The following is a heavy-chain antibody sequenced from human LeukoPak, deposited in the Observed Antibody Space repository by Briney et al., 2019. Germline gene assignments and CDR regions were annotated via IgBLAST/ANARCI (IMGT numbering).Heavy chain of an antibody. CDR2: LSSDGGNT. V-gene: IGHV3-64D*06. CDR3: ARPPGYDSDY. J-gene: IGHJ4*02. Sequence: GGSLRLSCSASGFTFSSYAMHWVRQAPGKGLEYVSALSSDGGNTYYADSVKGRFTISRDNSKNTLYLQLSSLRAEDTAVYYCARPPGYDSDYWGQGTLVTVSS. D-gene: IGHD5-12*01. CDR1: GFTFSSYA.